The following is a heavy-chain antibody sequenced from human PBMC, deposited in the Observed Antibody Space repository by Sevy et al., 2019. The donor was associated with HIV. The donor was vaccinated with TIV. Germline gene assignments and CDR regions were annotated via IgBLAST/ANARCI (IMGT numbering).Heavy chain of an antibody. Sequence: SETLSLTCAVSGGSISTNNWWSCVRQSPGEGLEWIGEIHHSGSTNYNPSLKSRVTMSVDKSKNQFSLKLTYVTAADTAVYYCARDLNDFWSGPLDVWGQGTTVTVSS. CDR1: GGSISTNNW. V-gene: IGHV4-4*02. CDR2: IHHSGST. CDR3: ARDLNDFWSGPLDV. D-gene: IGHD3-3*01. J-gene: IGHJ6*02.